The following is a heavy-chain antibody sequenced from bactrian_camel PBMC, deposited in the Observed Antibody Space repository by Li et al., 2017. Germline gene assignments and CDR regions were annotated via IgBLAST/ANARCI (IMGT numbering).Heavy chain of an antibody. CDR3: VRDPEGTGLGYGRDDNY. J-gene: IGHJ4*01. CDR2: VDSDGHA. V-gene: IGHV3S10*01. D-gene: IGHD5*01. CDR1: GLTYTSYC. Sequence: DVQLVESGGGLVQPGGSLRLSCAASGLTYTSYCMGWFRAPVGTGKDGREGVAAVDSDGHAIYAESVKGRFTISRDNAKNTVYLQMNSLKPEDTAVYYCVRDPEGTGLGYGRDDNYWGQGTQVTVS.